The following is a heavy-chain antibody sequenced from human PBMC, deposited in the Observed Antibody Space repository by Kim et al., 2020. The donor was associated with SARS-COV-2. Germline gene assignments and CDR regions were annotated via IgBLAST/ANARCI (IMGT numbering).Heavy chain of an antibody. V-gene: IGHV1-69*13. J-gene: IGHJ6*02. CDR3: ARGAAGYYYGMDV. D-gene: IGHD6-25*01. Sequence: SVKVSCKASGGTFSSYAISWVRQAPGQGLEWMGGIIPIFGTTNYAQKFQGRVTITADESTSTAYMELSSLRSEDTAVYYCARGAAGYYYGMDVWGQGTTVTVSS. CDR1: GGTFSSYA. CDR2: IIPIFGTT.